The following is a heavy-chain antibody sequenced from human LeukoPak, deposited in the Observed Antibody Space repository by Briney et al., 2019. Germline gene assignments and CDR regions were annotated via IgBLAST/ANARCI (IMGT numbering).Heavy chain of an antibody. D-gene: IGHD3-22*01. CDR3: VRASYHYDSSTKLKY. CDR1: GFTFSNYW. CDR2: INSDGNRR. Sequence: GGSLRLSCAASGFTFSNYWMYWVRQAPRKGLVWVSRINSDGNRRNYADSVKGRFNISRGNAKSSLFLQMDGLRVEDTAVSYCVRASYHYDSSTKLKYWGQGPLVTVSS. J-gene: IGHJ4*02. V-gene: IGHV3-74*01.